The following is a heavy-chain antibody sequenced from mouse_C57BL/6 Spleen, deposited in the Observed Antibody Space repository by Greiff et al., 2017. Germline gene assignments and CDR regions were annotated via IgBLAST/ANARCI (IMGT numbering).Heavy chain of an antibody. CDR1: GYTFTDYN. J-gene: IGHJ4*01. D-gene: IGHD2-2*01. CDR2: INPNNGGT. Sequence: VQLQQSGPELVKPGASVKMSCKASGYTFTDYNMHWVKQSHGKSLEWIGYINPNNGGTSYNQKFKGKATLTVTKSSSTAYMELRSLTSEESAVYYCARDGYDEGAMDYWGQGTSVTVSS. CDR3: ARDGYDEGAMDY. V-gene: IGHV1-22*01.